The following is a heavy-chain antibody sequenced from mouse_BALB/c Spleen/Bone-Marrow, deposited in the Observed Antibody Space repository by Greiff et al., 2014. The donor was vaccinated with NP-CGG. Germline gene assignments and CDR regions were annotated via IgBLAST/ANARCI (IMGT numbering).Heavy chain of an antibody. V-gene: IGHV1-5*01. J-gene: IGHJ3*01. CDR2: IYPGNNDA. CDR3: ARNWDWVFAY. D-gene: IGHD4-1*01. Sequence: EVQVVESGTVLARPGASLRMSCKASGYTFTNYWINWIKQRPGQGLEWIGAIYPGNNDAKYTQKFKAKAKLTAVTSTSTADMELSSLTNEDSAVYYCARNWDWVFAYWGHGTLVTVSA. CDR1: GYTFTNYW.